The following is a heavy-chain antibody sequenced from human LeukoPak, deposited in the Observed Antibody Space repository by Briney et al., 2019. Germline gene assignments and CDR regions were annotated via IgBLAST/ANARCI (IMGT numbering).Heavy chain of an antibody. J-gene: IGHJ4*02. CDR2: VYDRGST. CDR3: AEMRGDSYVQIDY. V-gene: IGHV3-66*01. D-gene: IGHD5-18*01. Sequence: GGSLRLSCAASGFTVSSNNMNWVRQAPGKGLEWVSVVYDRGSTYYADSVKGRFTISRDNSKNTLYLQMNSLRAEDTAVYYCAEMRGDSYVQIDYWGQGTLVTVSS. CDR1: GFTVSSNN.